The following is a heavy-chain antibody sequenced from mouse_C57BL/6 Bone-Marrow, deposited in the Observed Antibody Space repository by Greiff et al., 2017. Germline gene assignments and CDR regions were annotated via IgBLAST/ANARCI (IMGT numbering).Heavy chain of an antibody. CDR1: GFSLTSYA. CDR2: IWTGGGS. V-gene: IGHV2-9-1*01. Sequence: QVQLQQSGPGLVAPSQSLSITCTVSGFSLTSYAISWVRQPPGKGLEWLGVIWTGGGSNYNSALIPRLSISKDNAKSQIFLNMNNLQTDATARSYCARRYYAMDYWGQGTSVTVSS. CDR3: ARRYYAMDY. J-gene: IGHJ4*01.